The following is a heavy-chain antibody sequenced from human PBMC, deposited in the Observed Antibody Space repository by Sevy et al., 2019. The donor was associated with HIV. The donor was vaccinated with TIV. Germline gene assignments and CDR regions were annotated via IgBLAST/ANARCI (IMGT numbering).Heavy chain of an antibody. Sequence: GGSLRLSCAASGFTFSNAWMSWVRQAPGKGLEWVGRIKSKTDGGTTDYAAPVKGRLTISRNDSKNTLYLKMNSLKTEDTDVYYCTTDKVRDYYDSSGPLGYWGQGTLVTVSS. CDR1: GFTFSNAW. V-gene: IGHV3-15*01. D-gene: IGHD3-22*01. CDR3: TTDKVRDYYDSSGPLGY. J-gene: IGHJ4*02. CDR2: IKSKTDGGTT.